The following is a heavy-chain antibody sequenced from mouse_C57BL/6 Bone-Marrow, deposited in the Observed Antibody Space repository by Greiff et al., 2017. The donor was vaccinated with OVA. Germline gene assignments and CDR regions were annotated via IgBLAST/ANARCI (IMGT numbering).Heavy chain of an antibody. CDR1: GFTFSSYA. V-gene: IGHV5-4*03. J-gene: IGHJ2*01. Sequence: EVKLMESGGGLVKPGGSLKLSCAASGFTFSSYAMSWVRQTPEKRLEWVATISDGGSYTYYPDNVKGRFTISRDNAKNNLYLQMRHLKSEYTAMYYCARASYYYVYYFDYWGQGTTLTVSS. CDR2: ISDGGSYT. CDR3: ARASYYYVYYFDY. D-gene: IGHD1-1*01.